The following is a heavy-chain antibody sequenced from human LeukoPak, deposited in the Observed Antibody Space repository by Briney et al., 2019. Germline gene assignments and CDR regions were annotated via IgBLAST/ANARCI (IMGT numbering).Heavy chain of an antibody. J-gene: IGHJ4*02. CDR3: SRGPNYGDRVDYIHY. Sequence: GGSLRLSCAASGFIFRNHGMTWVRQAPGRGLEWVAHIKQDGSEKHYVDSVEGRFTLSRDDAKNSLYLQMNSLRVDDSAVYYCSRGPNYGDRVDYIHYWGQGTLVSVSS. CDR2: IKQDGSEK. V-gene: IGHV3-7*01. CDR1: GFIFRNHG. D-gene: IGHD4-17*01.